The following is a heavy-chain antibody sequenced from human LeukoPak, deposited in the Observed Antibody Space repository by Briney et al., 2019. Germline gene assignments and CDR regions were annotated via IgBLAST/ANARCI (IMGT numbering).Heavy chain of an antibody. V-gene: IGHV3-53*01. J-gene: IGHJ4*02. Sequence: PGGSLRLSCAASGFAVSSNYMSWVRQAPGKGLEWVSVIYSGGSTYYADSVKGRFTISRDNSKNTLYLQMNSLRAEDTAVYYCARGSPLDSLTGNWGQGTLVTVSS. D-gene: IGHD2-2*03. CDR1: GFAVSSNY. CDR2: IYSGGST. CDR3: ARGSPLDSLTGN.